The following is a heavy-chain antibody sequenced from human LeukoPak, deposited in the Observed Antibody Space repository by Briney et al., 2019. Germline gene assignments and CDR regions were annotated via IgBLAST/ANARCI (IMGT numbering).Heavy chain of an antibody. CDR2: MNPNSGNT. J-gene: IGHJ4*02. D-gene: IGHD2-8*01. V-gene: IGHV1-8*03. Sequence: GASAKDSSKAPGYTSTSYITNWGRQAIGQGREWRGWMNPNSGNTGYAQKFQGRVTITRNTSISIAYMELSSLRSEDTAGDYCARGQLMVYRDYWGQGTLVTVSS. CDR1: GYTSTSYI. CDR3: ARGQLMVYRDY.